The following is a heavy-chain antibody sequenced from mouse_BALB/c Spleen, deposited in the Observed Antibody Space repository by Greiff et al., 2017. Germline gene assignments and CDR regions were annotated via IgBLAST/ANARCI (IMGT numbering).Heavy chain of an antibody. CDR2: ISYSGST. V-gene: IGHV3-2*02. J-gene: IGHJ4*01. CDR3: ASLRAYYAMDY. Sequence: EVQLQESGPGLVKPSQSLSLTCTVTGYSITSDYAWNWIRQFPGSKLEWMGYISYSGSTSYNPSLKSRISITRDTSKNQFFLQLNSVTTEDTATYYCASLRAYYAMDYWGQGTSVTVSS. CDR1: GYSITSDYA. D-gene: IGHD3-1*01.